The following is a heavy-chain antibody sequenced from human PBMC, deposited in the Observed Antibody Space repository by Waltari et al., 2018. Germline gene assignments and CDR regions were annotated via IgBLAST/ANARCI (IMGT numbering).Heavy chain of an antibody. CDR3: AKALRTYYYDSSGYYYFDY. D-gene: IGHD3-22*01. J-gene: IGHJ4*02. CDR1: GFNFSGYW. CDR2: IRQDGSEK. Sequence: EVQLVESGGGLVQPGGSLRLSCAASGFNFSGYWLNWVRQAPGKGLEWVANIRQDGSEKYYVDSVKGRFTISRDNAKNSLYLQMNSLRADDTAVYYCAKALRTYYYDSSGYYYFDYWGQGTLVTVSS. V-gene: IGHV3-7*01.